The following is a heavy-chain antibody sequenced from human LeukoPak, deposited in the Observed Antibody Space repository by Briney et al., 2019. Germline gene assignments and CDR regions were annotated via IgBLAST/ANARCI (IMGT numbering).Heavy chain of an antibody. J-gene: IGHJ4*02. V-gene: IGHV4-59*01. CDR3: ARGPSGYHNT. CDR2: IYYSGST. CDR1: GGSISNYY. D-gene: IGHD5-12*01. Sequence: PSETLSLTCTVSGGSISNYYWSWIRQSPVKGLEWIGFIYYSGSTNYNPSLKSRVTISVDTSKNQFSLKLSSVTAADTAVYYCARGPSGYHNTGGQGTLVTVSS.